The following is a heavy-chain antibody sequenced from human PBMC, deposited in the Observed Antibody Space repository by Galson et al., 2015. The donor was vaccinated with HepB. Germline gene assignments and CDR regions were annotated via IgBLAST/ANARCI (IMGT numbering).Heavy chain of an antibody. Sequence: SLRLSCAASGFTFSSYGMHWVRQAPGKGLEWVAVIWYDGSNKYYADSVKGRFTISRDNSKNTLYLQMNSLRAEDTAVYYCARDQTVLVPAAIYYYMDVWGKGTTVTVSS. CDR3: ARDQTVLVPAAIYYYMDV. CDR1: GFTFSSYG. J-gene: IGHJ6*03. V-gene: IGHV3-33*01. D-gene: IGHD2-2*01. CDR2: IWYDGSNK.